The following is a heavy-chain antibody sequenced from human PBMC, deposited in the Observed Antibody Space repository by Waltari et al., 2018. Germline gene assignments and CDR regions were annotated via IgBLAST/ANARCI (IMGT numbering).Heavy chain of an antibody. Sequence: QVQLVQSGTEVKKPGASVKLSCKASGYTFTSFAMHWVCKAPGQSVEWMGWINAGSVNTKYSQKFQGRVTITWDTSASTVYMELTSLRSEDTAVYYCARSYYYDSSGSTATTFDYWGQGTLVTVSS. J-gene: IGHJ4*02. V-gene: IGHV1-3*01. CDR1: GYTFTSFA. D-gene: IGHD3-22*01. CDR3: ARSYYYDSSGSTATTFDY. CDR2: INAGSVNT.